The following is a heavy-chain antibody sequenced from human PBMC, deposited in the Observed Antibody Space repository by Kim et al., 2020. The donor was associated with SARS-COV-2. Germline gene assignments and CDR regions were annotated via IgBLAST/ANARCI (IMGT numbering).Heavy chain of an antibody. CDR2: ISGDGGST. Sequence: GGSLRLSCAASGFTFDDYAMHWVRQAPGKGLEWVSLISGDGGSTYYADSVKGRFTISRDNSKNSLYLQMNSLRTEDTALYYCAKDAGSDYDYVWGSYHYFDYWGQGTLVTVSS. CDR3: AKDAGSDYDYVWGSYHYFDY. J-gene: IGHJ4*02. V-gene: IGHV3-43*02. CDR1: GFTFDDYA. D-gene: IGHD3-16*02.